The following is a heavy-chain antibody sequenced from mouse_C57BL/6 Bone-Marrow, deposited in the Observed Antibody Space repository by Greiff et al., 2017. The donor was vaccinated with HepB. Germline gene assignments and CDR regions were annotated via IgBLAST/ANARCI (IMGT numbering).Heavy chain of an antibody. CDR2: SRNKANDYTT. CDR1: GFTFSDFY. D-gene: IGHD1-1*01. CDR3: ARDPIYYYGSRDY. Sequence: EVQLVESGGGLVQSGRSLRLSCATSGFTFSDFYMEWVRQAPGKGLEWIAASRNKANDYTTEYSASVKGRFIVSRDTSQSILYLQMNALRAEDTAIYYCARDPIYYYGSRDYWGQGTTLTVSS. V-gene: IGHV7-1*01. J-gene: IGHJ2*01.